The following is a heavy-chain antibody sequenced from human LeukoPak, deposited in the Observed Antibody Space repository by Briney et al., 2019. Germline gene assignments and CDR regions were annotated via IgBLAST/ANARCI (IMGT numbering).Heavy chain of an antibody. Sequence: PSETLSLTCTVSGGSISSYYWSWIRQPPGKGLEWIGYIYNGGNTNNNPSLKSRVTISADSSKNQFSLNLRAVTAADTAVYYCARDRTTSTRGAFDIWGQGTVVTVSS. CDR2: IYNGGNT. CDR3: ARDRTTSTRGAFDI. V-gene: IGHV4-59*01. D-gene: IGHD1-1*01. J-gene: IGHJ3*02. CDR1: GGSISSYY.